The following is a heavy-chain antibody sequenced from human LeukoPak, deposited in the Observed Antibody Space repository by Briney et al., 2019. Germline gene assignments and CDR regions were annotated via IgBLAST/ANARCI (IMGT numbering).Heavy chain of an antibody. D-gene: IGHD3-10*01. CDR2: ISGRGGST. Sequence: TGVSLRLSCAASGFTFSSYAMSWVRQAPGKGLEWVSAISGRGGSTYYADSVGRRFTNSRDNSKYTPYLKKTSLRAQDTAVYCCAKVGPGVLLWFGELNYFDYWGQGTLVTVSS. CDR1: GFTFSSYA. CDR3: AKVGPGVLLWFGELNYFDY. V-gene: IGHV3-23*01. J-gene: IGHJ4*02.